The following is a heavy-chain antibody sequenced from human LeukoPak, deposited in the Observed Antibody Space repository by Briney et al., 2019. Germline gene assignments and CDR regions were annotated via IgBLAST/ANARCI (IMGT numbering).Heavy chain of an antibody. Sequence: GGSLRLSCAASGFTFSNYWMHWVRQAPGKGLVWVSRINSDGINTSYADSVKGRFTISRDNAKNTLYLQMNSLRAEDTAVYYCARGQRRHIDMAPSFDYWGQGTLVTVSS. CDR3: ARGQRRHIDMAPSFDY. CDR2: INSDGINT. J-gene: IGHJ4*02. CDR1: GFTFSNYW. V-gene: IGHV3-74*01. D-gene: IGHD5-24*01.